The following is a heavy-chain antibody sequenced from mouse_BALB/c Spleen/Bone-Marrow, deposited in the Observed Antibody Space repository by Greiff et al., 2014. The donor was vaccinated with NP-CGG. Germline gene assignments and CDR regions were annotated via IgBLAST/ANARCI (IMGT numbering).Heavy chain of an antibody. Sequence: EVMLVESGGGLVQPGGSLRLSCATSGFTFTGYYMSWVRQPPGKALEWLGFIRNKASGYTTEYSASVKGRFTISRDNSQSILYLQMNTLRAEDSAAYYCARYDVYYYFDYWGQGTTLTVSS. V-gene: IGHV7-3*02. CDR1: GFTFTGYY. CDR2: IRNKASGYTT. CDR3: ARYDVYYYFDY. J-gene: IGHJ2*01. D-gene: IGHD2-3*01.